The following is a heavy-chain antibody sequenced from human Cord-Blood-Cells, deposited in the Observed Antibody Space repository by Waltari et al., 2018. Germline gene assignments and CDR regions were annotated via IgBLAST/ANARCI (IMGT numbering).Heavy chain of an antibody. Sequence: QVQLQESGPGLVKPSQPLSLTCTVSGGSISSGGYYWSWIRQHPGKGLEWIGYIYYSGSTYYNPSLKSRVTISVDTSKNQFSLKLSSVTAADTAVYYCARDSDDSSGYYYDYWGQGTLVTVSS. CDR1: GGSISSGGYY. D-gene: IGHD3-22*01. J-gene: IGHJ4*02. V-gene: IGHV4-31*03. CDR3: ARDSDDSSGYYYDY. CDR2: IYYSGST.